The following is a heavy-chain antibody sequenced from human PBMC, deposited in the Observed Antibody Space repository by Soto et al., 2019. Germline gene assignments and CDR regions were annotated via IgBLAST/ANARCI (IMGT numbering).Heavy chain of an antibody. V-gene: IGHV1-18*01. Sequence: ASVKVSCKASGYAFTSYGISWVRQAPGQGLEWMGWISAYNGNTNYAQKLQGRVTMTTDTSTSTAYMELRSLRSDHTAVYYCARSPQELVDYYYYYYGMDVWGQRTTVTVSS. J-gene: IGHJ6*02. D-gene: IGHD6-6*01. CDR2: ISAYNGNT. CDR1: GYAFTSYG. CDR3: ARSPQELVDYYYYYYGMDV.